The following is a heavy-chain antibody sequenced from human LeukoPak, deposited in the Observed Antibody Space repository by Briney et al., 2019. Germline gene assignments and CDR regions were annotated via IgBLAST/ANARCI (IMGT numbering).Heavy chain of an antibody. CDR3: ANHLACGSTSCPSFDY. CDR2: ISSSGGNT. V-gene: IGHV3-23*01. Sequence: GGSLRLSCAASGFTFNKYSMTWVRQAPGKGLEWVSSISSSGGNTYYADSVKGRFTISRDNSKNTVFLQINSLRAEDTAVYYCANHLACGSTSCPSFDYWGQGTLVTVSS. D-gene: IGHD2-2*01. J-gene: IGHJ4*02. CDR1: GFTFNKYS.